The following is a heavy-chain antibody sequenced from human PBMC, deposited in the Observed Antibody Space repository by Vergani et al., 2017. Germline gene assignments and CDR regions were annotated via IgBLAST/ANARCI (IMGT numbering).Heavy chain of an antibody. D-gene: IGHD1-26*01. V-gene: IGHV3-21*06. J-gene: IGHJ6*02. CDR1: GFTFSDFS. Sequence: VQLVESGGGLVKPGGSLRLSCAASGFTFSDFSMSWVRQAPGKGLEWVAFIGSSGPYINYADSVKGRFIISRDNTNNSLFLQLRSLRAEDAAVYYCARDCTSGGYPDNYGMDVWGQGAMVTVSS. CDR3: ARDCTSGGYPDNYGMDV. CDR2: IGSSGPYI.